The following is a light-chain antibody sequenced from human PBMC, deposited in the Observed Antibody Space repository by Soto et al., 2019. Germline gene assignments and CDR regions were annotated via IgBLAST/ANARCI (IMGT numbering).Light chain of an antibody. V-gene: IGLV2-14*01. CDR3: SSYVTTSTVV. Sequence: QSVLTQPASVSGSPGQSITISCTGTSSDVGAYKYVSWYQQHPGKAPKLMIYDVSNRPSGVSNRFSGSKSGNTASLTISGLQAEDEAVYYCSSYVTTSTVVFGGGTKLTVL. CDR2: DVS. CDR1: SSDVGAYKY. J-gene: IGLJ3*02.